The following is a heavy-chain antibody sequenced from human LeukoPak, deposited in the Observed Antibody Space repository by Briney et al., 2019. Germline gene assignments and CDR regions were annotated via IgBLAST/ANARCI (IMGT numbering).Heavy chain of an antibody. J-gene: IGHJ6*02. CDR2: INQDGSAK. Sequence: GGSLRLSCVASGFTFRSYWMMWVRQTPGKGLEWVANINQDGSAKYYVGSVKGRFTISRDNAQNSLYLQMNGLTAEDTAVYYCARRNAMDVWGQGTTVIVFS. V-gene: IGHV3-7*03. CDR3: ARRNAMDV. CDR1: GFTFRSYW.